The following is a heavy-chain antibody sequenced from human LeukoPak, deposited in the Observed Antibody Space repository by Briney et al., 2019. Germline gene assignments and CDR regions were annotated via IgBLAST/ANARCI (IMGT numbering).Heavy chain of an antibody. CDR2: IRYDGNYK. Sequence: PGGSLRLSCAASGFIFSSYGMHWVRQAPGKGLEWVAFIRYDGNYKYYADSVKGRSTISRDNSKNTLYVQMNSLRVEDTAVYYCAKDIGADDYGDFVLDYWGQGTLVTVSS. V-gene: IGHV3-30*02. CDR1: GFIFSSYG. D-gene: IGHD4-17*01. J-gene: IGHJ4*02. CDR3: AKDIGADDYGDFVLDY.